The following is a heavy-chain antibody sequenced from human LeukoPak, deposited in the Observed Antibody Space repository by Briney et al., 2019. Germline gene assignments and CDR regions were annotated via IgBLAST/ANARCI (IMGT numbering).Heavy chain of an antibody. J-gene: IGHJ5*02. CDR2: INPSSGGT. CDR3: AREGDVSGRNWFDP. V-gene: IGHV1-2*04. D-gene: IGHD3-10*01. Sequence: ASVKVSCKASGYTFTGYYIHWVRQAPGQGLERMGWINPSSGGTNYAQKFQGWVTMTRDTSISTAYMELSRPRSDDTAVYYCAREGDVSGRNWFDPWGQGTLVTVSS. CDR1: GYTFTGYY.